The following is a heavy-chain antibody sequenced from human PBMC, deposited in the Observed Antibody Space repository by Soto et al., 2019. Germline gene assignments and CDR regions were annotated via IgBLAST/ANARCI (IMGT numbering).Heavy chain of an antibody. J-gene: IGHJ6*02. D-gene: IGHD2-15*01. V-gene: IGHV3-33*08. Sequence: PGGSLRLSCAASGFTFSNYAMHWVRQAPGKGLEWVAVIWYDGSNKYYADSVKGRFTISRDNSKNTLYLQMNSLRAEDTAVYYCARDRARYCSGGSCYLGYYGMDVWDQGTTVTVSS. CDR1: GFTFSNYA. CDR2: IWYDGSNK. CDR3: ARDRARYCSGGSCYLGYYGMDV.